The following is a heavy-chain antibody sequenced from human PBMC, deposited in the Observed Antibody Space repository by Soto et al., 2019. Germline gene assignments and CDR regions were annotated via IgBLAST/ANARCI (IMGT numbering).Heavy chain of an antibody. CDR2: ISGSGGST. Sequence: GGSLRLSCAASGFTFSSYAMSWVRQAPGKGLEWVSAISGSGGSTYYADSVKGRFTISRDNSKNTLYLQMNSLRAEDTAVYYCAKEGRGDLGYSSSPDAFDIWGQGTMVTVSS. V-gene: IGHV3-23*01. CDR3: AKEGRGDLGYSSSPDAFDI. J-gene: IGHJ3*02. D-gene: IGHD6-6*01. CDR1: GFTFSSYA.